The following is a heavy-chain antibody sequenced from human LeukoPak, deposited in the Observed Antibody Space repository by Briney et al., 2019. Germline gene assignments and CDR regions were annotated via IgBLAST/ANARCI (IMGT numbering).Heavy chain of an antibody. V-gene: IGHV4-34*01. CDR1: GGSFSGYY. J-gene: IGHJ4*02. D-gene: IGHD2-15*01. CDR3: ARDSAIVVVAATRAGFDY. Sequence: SETLSLTCAVYGGSFSGYYWSWIRQPPGKGPEWIGEINHSGSTNYNPSLKSRVTISVDTSKNQFSLKLSSVTAADTAVYYCARDSAIVVVAATRAGFDYWGQGTLVTVSS. CDR2: INHSGST.